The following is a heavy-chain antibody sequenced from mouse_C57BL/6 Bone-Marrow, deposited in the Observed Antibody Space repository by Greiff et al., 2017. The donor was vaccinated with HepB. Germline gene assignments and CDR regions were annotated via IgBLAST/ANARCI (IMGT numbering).Heavy chain of an antibody. V-gene: IGHV1-55*01. D-gene: IGHD1-1*01. CDR3: ASSITTVVATMDYYAMDY. CDR2: IYPGSGST. Sequence: QVQLQQPGAELVKPGASVKMSCKASGYTFTSYWITWVKQRPGQGLEWIGDIYPGSGSTNYNEKFKSKATLTVDTSSSTAYMQLSSLTSEDSAVYYCASSITTVVATMDYYAMDYWGQGTSVTVSS. J-gene: IGHJ4*01. CDR1: GYTFTSYW.